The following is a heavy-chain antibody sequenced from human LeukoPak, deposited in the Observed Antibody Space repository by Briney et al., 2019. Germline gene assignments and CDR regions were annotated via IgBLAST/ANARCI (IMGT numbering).Heavy chain of an antibody. CDR2: IRYDGSNK. Sequence: GGSLRLSCAASGFTFSSYDMHWVRQAPGKGLEWVAFIRYDGSNKYYADSVKGRFTISRDNSKNTLYLQMNSLRAEDTAVYYCAKDQLGEELLGDYWGQGTLVTVSS. D-gene: IGHD1-26*01. CDR3: AKDQLGEELLGDY. V-gene: IGHV3-30*02. CDR1: GFTFSSYD. J-gene: IGHJ4*02.